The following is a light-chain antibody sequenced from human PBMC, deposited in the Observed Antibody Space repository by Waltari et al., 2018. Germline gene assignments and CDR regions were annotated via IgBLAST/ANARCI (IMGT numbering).Light chain of an antibody. J-gene: IGLJ3*02. Sequence: QSVLTQPPSVSGAPGQRVTISCSGGSPHIGANYAVQWYPQFPGTAPKLLIYGSSNRPSGVPDRVSGSKSGTSASLDISGLQAEDEADYYCQTYDGRISAWVFGGGTKLTVL. CDR3: QTYDGRISAWV. CDR2: GSS. V-gene: IGLV1-40*01. CDR1: SPHIGANYA.